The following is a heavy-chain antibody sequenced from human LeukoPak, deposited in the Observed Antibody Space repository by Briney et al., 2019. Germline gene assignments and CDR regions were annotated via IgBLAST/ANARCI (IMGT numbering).Heavy chain of an antibody. D-gene: IGHD3-22*01. V-gene: IGHV3-74*01. CDR2: IKSDGRT. J-gene: IGHJ1*01. CDR3: ARAPSEIGGYYPEYFRH. CDR1: GFTFSNYW. Sequence: AGGSLRLSCAAAGFTFSNYWMHWVRQAPGKGLVWVSRIKSDGRTNYADSVKGRFTISRDNATNTVSLQMNSLRAEDTGVYYCARAPSEIGGYYPEYFRHWGQGTLVTVPS.